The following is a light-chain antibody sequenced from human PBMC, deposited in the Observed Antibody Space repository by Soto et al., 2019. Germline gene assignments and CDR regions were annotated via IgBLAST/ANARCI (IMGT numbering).Light chain of an antibody. CDR3: SSYTTTSTWV. Sequence: QFVLTQPASVSGSPGQSITISCTGTITDVGSSNYVSWYKQHPGKAPKLMIYDVSNRPSGVSNRFSGSKSGNTASLTISGLQAVDEADYYCSSYTTTSTWVFGGGTKVTVL. V-gene: IGLV2-14*01. CDR2: DVS. CDR1: ITDVGSSNY. J-gene: IGLJ2*01.